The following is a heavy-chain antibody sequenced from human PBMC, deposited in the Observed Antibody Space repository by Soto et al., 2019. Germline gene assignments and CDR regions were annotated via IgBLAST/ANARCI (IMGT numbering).Heavy chain of an antibody. J-gene: IGHJ3*02. CDR1: GFTFSSYS. CDR2: ISRRAGNT. CDR3: ARDQVPGLDAFDI. Sequence: GSLRLSCAASGFTFSSYSMNWVRQAPGKGLEWVSSISRRAGNTYYADSVKGRFTISRDNAKNSMYLQMNSLRAEDTAVYYCARDQVPGLDAFDIWGQGTMVTVSS. V-gene: IGHV3-21*01.